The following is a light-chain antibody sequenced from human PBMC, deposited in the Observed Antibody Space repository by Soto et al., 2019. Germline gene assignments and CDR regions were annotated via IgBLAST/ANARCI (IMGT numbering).Light chain of an antibody. CDR3: QQYNSYPCT. J-gene: IGKJ5*01. Sequence: EKVLTQSPATLSVSPGERATLTCRASQSVSSNLAWYQQKPGQAPRLLIYGASTRATGIPARFSGSGSGTEFTLTISNPQPDDFATYYCQQYNSYPCTFGQGTRLEIK. CDR2: GAS. CDR1: QSVSSN. V-gene: IGKV3-15*01.